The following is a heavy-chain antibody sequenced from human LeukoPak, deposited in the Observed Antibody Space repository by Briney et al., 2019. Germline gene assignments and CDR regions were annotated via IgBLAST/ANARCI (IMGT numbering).Heavy chain of an antibody. CDR2: IKQDGSEK. CDR1: GFTFSSYW. V-gene: IGHV3-7*01. Sequence: PGGSLRLSCAASGFTFSSYWMSWVRQAPGKGLEWVANIKQDGSEKYYVDSVKGRFTISRDNAKNSLYLQMNSLRAEDTAVYYCARDSCSGGSCYLYYFDYWGQGTLVTVSP. CDR3: ARDSCSGGSCYLYYFDY. J-gene: IGHJ4*02. D-gene: IGHD2-15*01.